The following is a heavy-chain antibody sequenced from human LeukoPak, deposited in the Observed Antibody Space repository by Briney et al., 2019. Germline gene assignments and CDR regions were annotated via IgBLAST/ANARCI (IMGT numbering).Heavy chain of an antibody. J-gene: IGHJ4*02. CDR1: GGSFSGYY. CDR2: INHSGST. CDR3: ANFPGES. Sequence: SETLSLTCAVYGGSFSGYYWSWIRQPPGKGLEWIGEINHSGSTNYNPSLKSRVTISVDTSKNQFSLKLCSVAGADSAVYYCANFPGESGGQGTLVTVSS. V-gene: IGHV4-34*01. D-gene: IGHD3-10*01.